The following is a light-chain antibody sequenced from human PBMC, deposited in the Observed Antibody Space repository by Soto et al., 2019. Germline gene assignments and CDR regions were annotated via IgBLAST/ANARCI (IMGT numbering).Light chain of an antibody. CDR3: SSSTTSSVV. CDR2: DVS. J-gene: IGLJ2*01. Sequence: QSVLTQPASVSGSPGQSITISCTGTSSDVGGYNYVSWYQQHPGKAPKLMIYDVSNRPLGVSNRFSGSKSGNTASLTISGLQAEDEADYYCSSSTTSSVVFGGGTKLTVL. CDR1: SSDVGGYNY. V-gene: IGLV2-14*03.